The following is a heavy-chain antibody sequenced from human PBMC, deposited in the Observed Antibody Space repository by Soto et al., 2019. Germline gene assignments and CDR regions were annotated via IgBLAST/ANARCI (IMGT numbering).Heavy chain of an antibody. J-gene: IGHJ5*02. CDR3: ARNGNDYILLGLEP. CDR2: ISASNGNT. V-gene: IGHV1-18*04. CDR1: GDTFTSYG. Sequence: SVKVSCKASGDTFTSYGLSWVRQAPGQGLEWMGWISASNGNTNYAQKLQGRVTMTTDTSTSTAYMELRSLRSDDTAVYYCARNGNDYILLGLEPWGQGTLATVSS. D-gene: IGHD3-9*01.